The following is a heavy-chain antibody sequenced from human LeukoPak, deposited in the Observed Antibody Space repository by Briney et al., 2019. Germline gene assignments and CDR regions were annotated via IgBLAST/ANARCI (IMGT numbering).Heavy chain of an antibody. Sequence: SETLSLTCTVSGGSISSSSYYWGWIRQPPGKGLEWIGSIYYSGSTYYNPSLKSRVTISVDKSKNQFSLKLSSVTAADTAVYYCARYLMVRGVNHFDPWGQGTLVTVSS. CDR3: ARYLMVRGVNHFDP. V-gene: IGHV4-39*07. CDR1: GGSISSSSYY. D-gene: IGHD3-10*01. CDR2: IYYSGST. J-gene: IGHJ5*02.